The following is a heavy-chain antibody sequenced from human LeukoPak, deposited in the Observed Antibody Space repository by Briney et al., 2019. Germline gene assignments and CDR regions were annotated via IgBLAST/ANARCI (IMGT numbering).Heavy chain of an antibody. CDR2: ISGYNGNT. CDR3: ARDGRFGELSDY. V-gene: IGHV1-18*01. CDR1: GYAFTSHG. Sequence: ASVKVSCKASGYAFTSHGISWVRQAPGQGLEWMGWISGYNGNTNYAQKFQGRVTMTTDTSTTTVYMELRNLRSDDTAVFYCARDGRFGELSDYWGQGTLVTVSS. D-gene: IGHD3-10*01. J-gene: IGHJ4*02.